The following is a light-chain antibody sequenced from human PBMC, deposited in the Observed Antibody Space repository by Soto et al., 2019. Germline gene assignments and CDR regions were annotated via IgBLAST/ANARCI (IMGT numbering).Light chain of an antibody. J-gene: IGKJ2*02. CDR1: QSISNW. Sequence: DIQMTQSPSTLSASVGDRVTITCRSSQSISNWLALYQQKPGKAPKLLIYKASSLESGVPSRFSGSGSGTEFTLTISRLQPDDFATYYCQQYNGTFGQGTKLEIK. CDR3: QQYNGT. V-gene: IGKV1-5*03. CDR2: KAS.